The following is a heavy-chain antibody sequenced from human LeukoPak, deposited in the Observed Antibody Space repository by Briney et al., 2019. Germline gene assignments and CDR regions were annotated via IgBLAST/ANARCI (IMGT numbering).Heavy chain of an antibody. Sequence: ASVNVSCKASGYTFTDYYVHWIRQAPGQGFDWMGWINPKSGKTKYAPIFEGRVSMTRDTSTQTVYMQLNSLKSDDTAVYYCAKAGHLDYFLRWFDPWGQGTLITVSS. CDR2: INPKSGKT. CDR1: GYTFTDYY. J-gene: IGHJ5*02. CDR3: AKAGHLDYFLRWFDP. V-gene: IGHV1-2*02. D-gene: IGHD3/OR15-3a*01.